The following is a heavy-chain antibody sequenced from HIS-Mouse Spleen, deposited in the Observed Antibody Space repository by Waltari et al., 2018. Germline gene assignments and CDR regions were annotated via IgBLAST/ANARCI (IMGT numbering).Heavy chain of an antibody. D-gene: IGHD6-13*01. CDR3: AREIPYSSSWYDWYFDL. V-gene: IGHV4-39*07. CDR1: GGSISSSSYY. CDR2: IYYSGST. J-gene: IGHJ2*01. Sequence: QLQLQESGPGLVKPAETLSLHCPVPGGSISSSSYYWAWIRQPPGKGLEWIGSIYYSGSTYYNPSLKSRVTISVDTSKNQFSLKLSSVTAADTAVYYCAREIPYSSSWYDWYFDLWGRGTLVTVSS.